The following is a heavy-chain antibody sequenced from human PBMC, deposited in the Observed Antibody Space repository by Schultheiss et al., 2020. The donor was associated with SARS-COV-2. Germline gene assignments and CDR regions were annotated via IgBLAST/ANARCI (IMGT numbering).Heavy chain of an antibody. V-gene: IGHV4-39*07. J-gene: IGHJ4*02. D-gene: IGHD3-10*01. CDR2: INHSGST. CDR1: GGSISSSSYY. CDR3: ARGLGYYGSTTKGDY. Sequence: SQTLSLTCTVSGGSISSSSYYWGWIRQPPGKGLEWIGEINHSGSTNYNPSLKSRVTISVDPSKNQFSLKLSSVTAADTAVYYCARGLGYYGSTTKGDYWAQGTLGPVSS.